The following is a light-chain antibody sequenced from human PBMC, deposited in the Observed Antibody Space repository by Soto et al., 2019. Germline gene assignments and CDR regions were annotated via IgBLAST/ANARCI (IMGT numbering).Light chain of an antibody. V-gene: IGKV3D-11*02. CDR2: DAS. Sequence: EVVMRQSPVTLTVSPGEGATLSFRASQNLSRYFLAWYQHKPGQSPRLLIYDASNRATGIPARFSGSGSGTDFTLTISSLEHEDFAVYYCQQRSNWHTLTFGPGTKVDIK. CDR1: QNLSRY. CDR3: QQRSNWHTLT. J-gene: IGKJ3*01.